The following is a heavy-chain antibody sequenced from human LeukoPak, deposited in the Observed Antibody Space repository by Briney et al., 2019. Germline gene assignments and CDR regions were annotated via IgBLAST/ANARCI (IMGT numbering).Heavy chain of an antibody. V-gene: IGHV4-34*01. CDR2: INHSGST. CDR3: ARWSGIAVAGTARDY. Sequence: SETLSLTCAVYGGSFSGYYLSWIRQPPGKGLEWIGEINHSGSTNYNPSLKSRVTISVDTSKNQFSLKLSSVTAADTAVYYCARWSGIAVAGTARDYWGQGTLVTVSS. D-gene: IGHD6-19*01. J-gene: IGHJ4*02. CDR1: GGSFSGYY.